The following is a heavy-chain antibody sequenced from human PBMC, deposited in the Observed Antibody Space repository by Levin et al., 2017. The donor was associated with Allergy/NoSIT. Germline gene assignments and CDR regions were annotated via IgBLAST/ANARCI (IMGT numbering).Heavy chain of an antibody. CDR3: ARAASAEGSRPFDR. CDR2: IHIREST. D-gene: IGHD3-10*01. CDR1: GGAISTYY. J-gene: IGHJ4*02. Sequence: GSLRLSCTVSGGAISTYYWSWIRQAPGKGLEWIGHIHIRESTNYNPSPKSRVTISLDTTKKQFSLKLRFVSAADTAVYYCARAASAEGSRPFDRWGQGTLVTVS. V-gene: IGHV4-59*01.